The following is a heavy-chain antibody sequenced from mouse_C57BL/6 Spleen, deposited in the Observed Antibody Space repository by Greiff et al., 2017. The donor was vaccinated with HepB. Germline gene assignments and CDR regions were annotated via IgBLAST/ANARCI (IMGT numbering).Heavy chain of an antibody. J-gene: IGHJ3*01. CDR3: ARVYGYDTWFAY. D-gene: IGHD2-2*01. Sequence: EVQRVESGGGLVKPGGSLKLSCAASGSTFSDYGMHWVRQAPEKGLEWVAYISSGSSTIYYADTVKGRFTISRDNAKNTLFLQMTSLRSEDTAMYYCARVYGYDTWFAYWGQGTLVTVSA. CDR1: GSTFSDYG. CDR2: ISSGSSTI. V-gene: IGHV5-17*01.